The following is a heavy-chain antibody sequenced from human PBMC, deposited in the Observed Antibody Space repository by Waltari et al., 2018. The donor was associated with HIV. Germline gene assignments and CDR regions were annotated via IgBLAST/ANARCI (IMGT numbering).Heavy chain of an antibody. D-gene: IGHD3-22*01. CDR3: ARYGHYYDSRPLDY. Sequence: QVPLVASGGGVGQPGRSLRLSCAASGFAFSPYTIHWVRQGPVKGLEWGAFISLDGSNKYYAASVKGRFTVSRDNSKNTLYLQMNSLRAEDTAVYYCARYGHYYDSRPLDYWGQGTLVTVSS. CDR1: GFAFSPYT. V-gene: IGHV3-30-3*01. CDR2: ISLDGSNK. J-gene: IGHJ4*02.